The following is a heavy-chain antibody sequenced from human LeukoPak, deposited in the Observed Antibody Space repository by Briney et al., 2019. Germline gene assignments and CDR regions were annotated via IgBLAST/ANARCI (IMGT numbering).Heavy chain of an antibody. CDR1: GYTFTSYG. Sequence: ASVKVSCRASGYTFTSYGISWVRQAPGQGLEWMGWIITYNGNTNYAQKLQGRVTMTTDTSTSTAYMELRSLRSDDTAVYYCAREGYGDYESEYFQHWGQGTLVTVSS. J-gene: IGHJ1*01. CDR3: AREGYGDYESEYFQH. D-gene: IGHD4-17*01. V-gene: IGHV1-18*01. CDR2: IITYNGNT.